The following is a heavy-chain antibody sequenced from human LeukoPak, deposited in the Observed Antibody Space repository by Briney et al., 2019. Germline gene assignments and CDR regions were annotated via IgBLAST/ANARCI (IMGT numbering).Heavy chain of an antibody. D-gene: IGHD7-27*01. CDR1: GGSISSSSYY. Sequence: SETLSLTCTVSGGSISSSSYYWGWIRQPPGKGLEWIGSIYYSGSTYYNPSLKSRVTISVDTSKNQFSLKLSSVTAADTAVYYCARHALGPTLDYYFDYWGQGTLVTVSS. J-gene: IGHJ4*02. CDR2: IYYSGST. CDR3: ARHALGPTLDYYFDY. V-gene: IGHV4-39*01.